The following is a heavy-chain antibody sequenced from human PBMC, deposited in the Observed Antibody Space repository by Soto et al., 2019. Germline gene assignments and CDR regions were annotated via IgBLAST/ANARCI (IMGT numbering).Heavy chain of an antibody. D-gene: IGHD3-9*01. V-gene: IGHV3-23*01. J-gene: IGHJ4*02. CDR3: AKVFGLRYFDS. Sequence: EVQLLESGGGLEQPGESLRLSCAASGFGFSSYAMSWVRQAPGKGLEWVSTLSGSGGRTYYADSVKGRFTISRDNSKDTLYLQMNSLRVEDTAIYYCAKVFGLRYFDSWGQGTLVTVSS. CDR1: GFGFSSYA. CDR2: LSGSGGRT.